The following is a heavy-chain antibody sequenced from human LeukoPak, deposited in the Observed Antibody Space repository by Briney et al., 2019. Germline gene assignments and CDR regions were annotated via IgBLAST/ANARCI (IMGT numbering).Heavy chain of an antibody. V-gene: IGHV3-23*01. CDR3: AKRITMIVVAQFDY. Sequence: GGSLRLSCAASGFTFNSYAMSLVRQATGKGLDWVSAISGRGGSTYYADSVKGLFTISRDNSKNTLYLPKNSLRAEDTAVYYCAKRITMIVVAQFDYWGQATLDPVSS. CDR2: ISGRGGST. J-gene: IGHJ4*02. CDR1: GFTFNSYA. D-gene: IGHD3-22*01.